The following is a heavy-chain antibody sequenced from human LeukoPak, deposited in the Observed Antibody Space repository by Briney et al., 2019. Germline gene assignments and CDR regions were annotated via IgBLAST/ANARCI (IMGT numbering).Heavy chain of an antibody. V-gene: IGHV1-8*02. D-gene: IGHD5-24*01. CDR3: ARAPLDGYNDY. CDR1: GYTFTSYD. J-gene: IGHJ4*02. Sequence: ASVKVSCKASGYTFTSYDINWVRQATGQGLEWMGWMNPNSGNTGYAQKFQGRVTMTRDMSTSTVYMELSSLRSEDTAVYYCARAPLDGYNDYWGQGTLVTVSS. CDR2: MNPNSGNT.